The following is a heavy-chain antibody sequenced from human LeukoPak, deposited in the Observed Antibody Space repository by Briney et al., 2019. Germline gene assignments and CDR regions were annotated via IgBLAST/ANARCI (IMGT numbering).Heavy chain of an antibody. CDR1: GGTFSSYA. V-gene: IGHV1-69*04. J-gene: IGHJ5*02. Sequence: GASVKVSCKASGGTFSSYAISWVRQAPGQGLEWMGRIIPILGIASYAQKFQGRVTMTRDMSTSTVYMELSSLRSEDTAVYYCAIRGGGGYCSSTSCGFDPWGQGTLVTVSS. CDR2: IIPILGIA. CDR3: AIRGGGGYCSSTSCGFDP. D-gene: IGHD2-2*01.